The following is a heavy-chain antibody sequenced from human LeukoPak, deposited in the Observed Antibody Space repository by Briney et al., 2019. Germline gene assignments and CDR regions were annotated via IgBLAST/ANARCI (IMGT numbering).Heavy chain of an antibody. J-gene: IGHJ4*02. CDR2: ISGSGGNT. CDR1: GFTFSTYA. CDR3: AKDDHGGSGWRDYFDY. V-gene: IGHV3-23*01. D-gene: IGHD6-19*01. Sequence: AGSLRLTCAASGFTFSTYAMSRVRQAPGKGLEWFSAISGSGGNTYYADSVKGRFTISRDNSKNTMYLQMNSLRAEDTAVYYCAKDDHGGSGWRDYFDYWGQGTLVTVSS.